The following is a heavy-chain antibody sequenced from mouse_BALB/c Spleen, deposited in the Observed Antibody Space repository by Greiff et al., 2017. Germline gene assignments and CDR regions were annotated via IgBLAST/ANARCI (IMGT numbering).Heavy chain of an antibody. Sequence: EVQLVESGGGLVKPGGSLKLSCAASGFAFSSYDMSWVRQTPEKRLEWVAYISSGGGSTYYPDTVKGRFTISRDNAKNTLYLQMSSLKSEDTAMYYCARRKTGTGWGQGTLVTVSA. V-gene: IGHV5-12-1*01. CDR3: ARRKTGTG. J-gene: IGHJ3*02. CDR1: GFAFSSYD. CDR2: ISSGGGST. D-gene: IGHD4-1*01.